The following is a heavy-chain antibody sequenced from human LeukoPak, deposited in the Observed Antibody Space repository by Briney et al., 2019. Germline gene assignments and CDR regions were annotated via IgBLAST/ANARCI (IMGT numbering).Heavy chain of an antibody. CDR2: IYTSGNT. V-gene: IGHV4-4*07. CDR1: GGSISSYY. J-gene: IGHJ4*02. Sequence: SETLSLTCTVSGGSISSYYWSWIRQPAGKGLEWIGRIYTSGNTNYNPSLKSRVTISVDKSKNQFSLKLSSVTAADTAVYYCARVDSSGWTGTFDYWGQGTLVTVSS. D-gene: IGHD6-19*01. CDR3: ARVDSSGWTGTFDY.